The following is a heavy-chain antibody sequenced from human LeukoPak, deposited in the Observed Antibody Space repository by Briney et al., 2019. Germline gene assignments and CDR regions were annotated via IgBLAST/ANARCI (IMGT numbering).Heavy chain of an antibody. J-gene: IGHJ3*02. D-gene: IGHD5-18*01. CDR1: GGSISSSSYY. CDR2: IYTSGST. V-gene: IGHV4-39*07. CDR3: ARDRHLGQLTPFDI. Sequence: SETLSLTCTVSGGSISSSSYYWGWIRQPPGKGLEWIGRIYTSGSTNYNPSLKSRVTMSVDTSKNQFSLKLSSVTAADTAIYYCARDRHLGQLTPFDIWGQGTMVTVSS.